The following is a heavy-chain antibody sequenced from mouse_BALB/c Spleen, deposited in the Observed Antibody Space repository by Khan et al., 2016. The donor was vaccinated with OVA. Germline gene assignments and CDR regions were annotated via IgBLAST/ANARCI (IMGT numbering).Heavy chain of an antibody. CDR3: ARSERLGYVPSWCAY. CDR1: GYKFTSYW. J-gene: IGHJ3*01. CDR2: IDPSESER. Sequence: QVQLKQSGAELVRPGASVNLSCKASGYKFTSYWMNWVKQRPGHGLEWIGRIDPSESERHYNQMFREKATLTVDKSSSTAYMQLSRLTSEDSAVYCSARSERLGYVPSWCAYWGQGTSVTVSA. V-gene: IGHV1-61*01. D-gene: IGHD4-1*01.